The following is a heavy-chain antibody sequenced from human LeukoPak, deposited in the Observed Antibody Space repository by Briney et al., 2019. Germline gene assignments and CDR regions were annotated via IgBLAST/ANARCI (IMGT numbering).Heavy chain of an antibody. D-gene: IGHD2-8*02. Sequence: PSETLSLTCSVSGGSISSYYWSWIRQPPGKGLEWIGNIFYTGSTKYNPSLKSRVTISVDTSKNQISLKLSSVTAADTAMYYCARSAHYYSGSASYGVAFDVWGQGTMVTVSS. CDR1: GGSISSYY. V-gene: IGHV4-59*01. J-gene: IGHJ3*01. CDR3: ARSAHYYSGSASYGVAFDV. CDR2: IFYTGST.